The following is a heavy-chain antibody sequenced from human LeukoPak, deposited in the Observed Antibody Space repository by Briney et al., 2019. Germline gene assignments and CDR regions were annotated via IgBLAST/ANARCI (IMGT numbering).Heavy chain of an antibody. J-gene: IGHJ3*02. CDR2: INHSGST. D-gene: IGHD3-22*01. CDR1: GGSIGSYY. Sequence: SETLSLTCTVSGGSIGSYYWSWIRQPPGKGLEWIGEINHSGSTNYNPSLKSRVTISVDTSKNQFSLKLSSVTAADTAVYYCARVRNLYYYDSSSSRGAFDIWGQGTMVTVSS. V-gene: IGHV4-34*01. CDR3: ARVRNLYYYDSSSSRGAFDI.